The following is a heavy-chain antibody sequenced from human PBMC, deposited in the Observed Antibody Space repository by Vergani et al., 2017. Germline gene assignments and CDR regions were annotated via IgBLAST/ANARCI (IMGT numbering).Heavy chain of an antibody. CDR2: IYYTGST. CDR3: ARGWVSGGYGELGY. D-gene: IGHD3-10*01. CDR1: GGSISSYY. Sequence: QVQLQESGPGLVKPSETLSLTCTVSGGSISSYYWTWIPQPPGKGLEWIGNIYYTGSTNYNPSLQSRVTMSADTSNNPFSLRLSSVTAADTAVYYCARGWVSGGYGELGYWGQGTLVTVSS. V-gene: IGHV4-59*01. J-gene: IGHJ4*02.